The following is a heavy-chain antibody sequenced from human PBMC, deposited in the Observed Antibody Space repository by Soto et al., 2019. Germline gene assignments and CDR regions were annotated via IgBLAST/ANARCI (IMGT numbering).Heavy chain of an antibody. CDR1: GFTFSDHY. CDR3: STFRSSSVFDF. J-gene: IGHJ3*01. CDR2: IRNKANSYTT. V-gene: IGHV3-72*01. Sequence: EVQLVESGGGLVQPGGSLRLSCAASGFTFSDHYMDWVRHVPGKGLEWISRIRNKANSYTTEYATSVKGRFSISRDDSKNSLYLQMNSLKSDDTGVYYCSTFRSSSVFDFWGQGTLVTVSS.